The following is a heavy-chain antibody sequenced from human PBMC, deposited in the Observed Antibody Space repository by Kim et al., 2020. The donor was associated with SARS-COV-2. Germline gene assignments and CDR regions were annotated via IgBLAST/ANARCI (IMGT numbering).Heavy chain of an antibody. CDR1: GFSISDYY. Sequence: GVSRRLSCAASGFSISDYYMSWIRQAPGKGLEWLSYISNRGSFTTYADSVKGRFTISRDNAKNSLYLQMNSLRAEDTAVYYCSRDTTSGSYSYYGMDVWG. CDR3: SRDTTSGSYSYYGMDV. V-gene: IGHV3-11*05. J-gene: IGHJ6*01. D-gene: IGHD3-16*02. CDR2: ISNRGSFT.